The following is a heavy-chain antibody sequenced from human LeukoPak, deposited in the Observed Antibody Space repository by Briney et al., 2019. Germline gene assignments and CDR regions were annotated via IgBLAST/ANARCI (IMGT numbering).Heavy chain of an antibody. J-gene: IGHJ4*02. D-gene: IGHD6-13*01. Sequence: SETLSLTCSVSGDSISSYYWSWIRQPPGKGLEWIGNIYYTGSTNYNPSLKSRVTISLDTSKNQFSLKLSSVTTADTAVYYCARSSSWTGSIFDSWGQGTLVTVSS. V-gene: IGHV4-59*01. CDR1: GDSISSYY. CDR2: IYYTGST. CDR3: ARSSSWTGSIFDS.